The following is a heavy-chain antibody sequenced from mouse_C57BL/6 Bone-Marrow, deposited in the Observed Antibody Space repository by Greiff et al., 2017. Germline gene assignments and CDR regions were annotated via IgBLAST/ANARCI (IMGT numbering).Heavy chain of an antibody. V-gene: IGHV3-6*01. D-gene: IGHD1-1*01. CDR3: ARGYYGAY. CDR2: ISYDGSN. CDR1: GYSITSGYY. J-gene: IGHJ3*01. Sequence: EVQRVESGPGLVKPSQSLSLTCSVTGYSITSGYYWNWIRQFPGNKLEWMGYISYDGSNNYNPSLKNRISITRDTSKNQFFLKFNSVTTEDTATYYCARGYYGAYWGQGTLVTVSA.